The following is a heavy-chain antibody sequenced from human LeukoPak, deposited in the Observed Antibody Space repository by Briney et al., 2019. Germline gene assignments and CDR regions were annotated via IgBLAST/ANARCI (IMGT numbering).Heavy chain of an antibody. D-gene: IGHD6-19*01. CDR3: ARGARCSGWYPVTSYYFDY. Sequence: PGGSLRLSCAASGFTFSSYGMHWVRQAPGKGLEWVAVIWNDGTNKYYADSVKGRFTISRDNSKNTLYLQMNSLRAEDTAVYYCARGARCSGWYPVTSYYFDYWGQGTLVTVSS. J-gene: IGHJ4*02. V-gene: IGHV3-33*01. CDR1: GFTFSSYG. CDR2: IWNDGTNK.